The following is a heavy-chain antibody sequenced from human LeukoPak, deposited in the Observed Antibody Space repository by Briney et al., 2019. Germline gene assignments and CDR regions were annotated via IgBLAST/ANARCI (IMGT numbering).Heavy chain of an antibody. J-gene: IGHJ5*02. CDR3: ARVGSWFDP. Sequence: SQTLSLTCTVSGGSISSGGYYWSWIRQNPGKGLEWSGYIYYSGSTDYNPSRKSRVTISVDTSKNQFSLKLSSGTAADTAVYYCARVGSWFDPWGQGTLVTVSS. CDR2: IYYSGST. D-gene: IGHD1-26*01. CDR1: GGSISSGGYY. V-gene: IGHV4-31*03.